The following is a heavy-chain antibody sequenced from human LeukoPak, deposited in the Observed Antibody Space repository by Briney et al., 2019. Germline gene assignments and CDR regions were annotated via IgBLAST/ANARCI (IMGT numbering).Heavy chain of an antibody. Sequence: GGSLRLSCAASGFTFSSYAMSWVRQAPGKGLEWVSAISGSGGSTYYADSVKGRFTISRDNSKNTLYLQMNSLRAEDTAMYYCARGPDYGGNHNFDYWGQGTLVTVSS. CDR2: ISGSGGST. D-gene: IGHD4-23*01. V-gene: IGHV3-23*01. CDR3: ARGPDYGGNHNFDY. J-gene: IGHJ4*02. CDR1: GFTFSSYA.